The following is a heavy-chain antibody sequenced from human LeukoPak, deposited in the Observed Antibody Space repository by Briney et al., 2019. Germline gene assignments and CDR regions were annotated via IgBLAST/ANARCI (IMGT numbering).Heavy chain of an antibody. D-gene: IGHD4-23*01. J-gene: IGHJ4*02. V-gene: IGHV4-39*07. CDR1: GTISISNYY. CDR3: AREPVFSGGDDY. CDR2: IYHSGAT. Sequence: SETLPLTCTGGTISISNYYWGWIRQLPGKGLEWIGSIYHSGATFYNPSLKSRVTISVDRSKIHFSLNLTSATAADTAVYYCAREPVFSGGDDYWGQGTLVTVSS.